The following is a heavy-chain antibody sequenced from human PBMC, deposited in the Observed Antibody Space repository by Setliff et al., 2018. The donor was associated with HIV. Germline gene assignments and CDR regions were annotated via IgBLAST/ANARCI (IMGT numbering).Heavy chain of an antibody. J-gene: IGHJ5*02. CDR1: GGSISSSSYY. CDR2: IYYSGST. CDR3: AIVVVVAAKAGSWFDP. D-gene: IGHD2-15*01. Sequence: SETLSLTCTVSGGSISSSSYYWGWIRQPPGKGLEWIGSIYYSGSTYYNPSLKSRVTISVYKSKNQFSLKLSSVTAADTAVYYCAIVVVVAAKAGSWFDPWGQGTLVTVSS. V-gene: IGHV4-39*07.